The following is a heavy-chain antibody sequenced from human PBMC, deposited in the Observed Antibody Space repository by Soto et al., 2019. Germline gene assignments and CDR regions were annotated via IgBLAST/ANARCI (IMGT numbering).Heavy chain of an antibody. CDR2: IYYSGST. Sequence: SETLSLTCTVSGGSISSGGYYWSWIRQHPGKGLEWIGYIYYSGSTYYNPSLKSRVTISVDTPKNQFSLKLSSVTAADTAVYYCARVWYGGYNWFDPSGQGTLVTVSS. CDR1: GGSISSGGYY. CDR3: ARVWYGGYNWFDP. V-gene: IGHV4-31*03. J-gene: IGHJ5*02. D-gene: IGHD3-10*01.